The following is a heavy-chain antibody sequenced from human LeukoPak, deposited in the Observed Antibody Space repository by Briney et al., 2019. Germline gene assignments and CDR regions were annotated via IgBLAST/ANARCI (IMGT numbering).Heavy chain of an antibody. Sequence: SETLSLTCTVSGGSISSSSYYWGWIRQPPGKGLEWIGSIYYSGSTYYNPSLKSRVTISVDTSKNQFSLKLSSVTAADTAVYYCARDGYCSSTSCYALDYWGQGTLVTVSS. D-gene: IGHD2-2*03. V-gene: IGHV4-39*07. J-gene: IGHJ4*02. CDR2: IYYSGST. CDR3: ARDGYCSSTSCYALDY. CDR1: GGSISSSSYY.